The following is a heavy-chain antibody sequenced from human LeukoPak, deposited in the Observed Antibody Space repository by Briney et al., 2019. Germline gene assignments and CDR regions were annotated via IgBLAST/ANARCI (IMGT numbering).Heavy chain of an antibody. CDR1: GDSITTNNYY. D-gene: IGHD3-9*01. J-gene: IGHJ3*02. V-gene: IGHV4-61*02. CDR3: ARDFDSPMAFDI. CDR2: IYASGNT. Sequence: PSETLSLTCTVSGDSITTNNYYWSWIRQPAGKGPEWIGRIYASGNTNYNPSLKSRVTISVDTSKNQFSLRLSSVTAADTAVYYCARDFDSPMAFDIWAKEQWSPSLQ.